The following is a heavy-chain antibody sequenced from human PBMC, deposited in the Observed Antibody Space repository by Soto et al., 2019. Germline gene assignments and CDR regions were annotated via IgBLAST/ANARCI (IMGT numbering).Heavy chain of an antibody. CDR3: ASRSCAMDI. V-gene: IGHV4-4*02. CDR1: GGSISSSNW. J-gene: IGHJ6*02. Sequence: QVQLQESGPGLVKPSGTLSLTCAVSGGSISSSNWWGWVRQPPVKGLEWIGEIFHNGNTYSNPSLTGRVTMSVNKSKNQFSLNLNSVTAADTAVYYCASRSCAMDIWGQGTTVTVSS. CDR2: IFHNGNT. D-gene: IGHD3-16*02.